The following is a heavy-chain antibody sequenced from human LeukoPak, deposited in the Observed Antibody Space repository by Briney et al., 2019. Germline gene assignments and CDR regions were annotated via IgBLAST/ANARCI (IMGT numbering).Heavy chain of an antibody. Sequence: AASVKVSCKASGYTFTSYDIDWVRQAPGQGLEWMEWMNPNSGNTGYAQKFQGRVTMTRNTSISTAYMELSSLRSEDTAVYYCARDHQLGSSAPSWGQGTLVTVSS. CDR3: ARDHQLGSSAPS. D-gene: IGHD2-2*01. CDR1: GYTFTSYD. CDR2: MNPNSGNT. V-gene: IGHV1-8*01. J-gene: IGHJ4*02.